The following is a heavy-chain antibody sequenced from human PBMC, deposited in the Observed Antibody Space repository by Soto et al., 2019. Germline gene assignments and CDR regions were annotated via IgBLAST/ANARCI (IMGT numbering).Heavy chain of an antibody. J-gene: IGHJ3*02. D-gene: IGHD6-19*01. CDR1: GDSVSSNSAA. CDR2: TYYRSKWYN. CDR3: ARSPGYSSGWYVAAFDI. V-gene: IGHV6-1*01. Sequence: SQTLSLTCAISGDSVSSNSAAWNWIRQSPSRGLEWLGRTYYRSKWYNDYAVSVKSRITINPDTSKNQFSLQLNSATPEDTAVYYCARSPGYSSGWYVAAFDIRGQGTMVTVSS.